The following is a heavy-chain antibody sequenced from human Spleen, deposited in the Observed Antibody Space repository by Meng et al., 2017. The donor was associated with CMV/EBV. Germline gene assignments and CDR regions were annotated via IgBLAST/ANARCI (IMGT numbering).Heavy chain of an antibody. CDR2: ISSAGGFI. CDR1: GFAFSRYS. CDR3: VSPEINGLSKHFDH. J-gene: IGHJ4*02. D-gene: IGHD1-14*01. Sequence: GSLRLSCAASGFAFSRYSMNWVRQAPGKGLEWVSSISSAGGFIYLADSLKGRFTISRDNDKNLLYLQMNSLRAEDTAIYYCVSPEINGLSKHFDHWGQGTLVTVSS. V-gene: IGHV3-21*01.